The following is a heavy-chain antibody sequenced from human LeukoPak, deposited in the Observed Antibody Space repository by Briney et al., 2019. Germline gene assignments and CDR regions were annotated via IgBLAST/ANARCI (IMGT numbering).Heavy chain of an antibody. D-gene: IGHD6-19*01. CDR2: ISVYNGDT. V-gene: IGHV1-18*01. CDR3: ARDPTNTSGRYAYFDY. Sequence: ASVRVSCKTSGFPFTHHGITWVRQAPGQGLEWMGWISVYNGDTTYAQKFQGRVTLTTDTSTSTVYMELRSLRSDDTAVYYCARDPTNTSGRYAYFDYWGQGTLVTVSS. J-gene: IGHJ4*02. CDR1: GFPFTHHG.